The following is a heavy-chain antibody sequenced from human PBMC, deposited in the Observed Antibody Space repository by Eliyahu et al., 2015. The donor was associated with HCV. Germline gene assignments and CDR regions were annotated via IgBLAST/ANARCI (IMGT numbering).Heavy chain of an antibody. CDR1: GGSISSSSYY. D-gene: IGHD4-17*01. CDR3: ARHETVQQFDP. J-gene: IGHJ5*02. CDR2: IYYSGST. Sequence: QLQLQESGPGLVKPSETLSLTCTVSGGSISSSSYYWGWIRQPPGKGLEWIGSIYYSGSTYYNPSLKSRVTISVDTSKNQFSLKLSSVTAADTAVYYCARHETVQQFDPWGQGTLVTVSS. V-gene: IGHV4-39*01.